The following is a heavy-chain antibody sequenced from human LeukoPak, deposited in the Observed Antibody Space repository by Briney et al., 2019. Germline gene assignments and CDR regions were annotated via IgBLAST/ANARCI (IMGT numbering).Heavy chain of an antibody. Sequence: GGSLRLSCAASGFTVSSNYMSWVRQAPGKGLEWVSVIYTGGSTYYSDSVEGRFTISRDSSKNTLYLQMNSLRAEDTAVYYCARVNVGFDSSGYYPTTFDYWGQGTLVTVSS. CDR2: IYTGGST. CDR3: ARVNVGFDSSGYYPTTFDY. V-gene: IGHV3-53*01. CDR1: GFTVSSNY. J-gene: IGHJ4*02. D-gene: IGHD3-22*01.